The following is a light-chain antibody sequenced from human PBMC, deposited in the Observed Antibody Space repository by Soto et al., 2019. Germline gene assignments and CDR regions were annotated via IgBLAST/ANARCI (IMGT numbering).Light chain of an antibody. CDR2: GAS. J-gene: IGKJ1*01. Sequence: EIVLAQSPGTLSLSPGERATLSCRASQSVTNSFLAWYQQKPGQAPRLLIYGASGRATGIPARFTGSGSGADFTLTISRLEPEDFAVYYCQQYVSSPWAFGQGTKVEI. CDR1: QSVTNSF. V-gene: IGKV3-20*01. CDR3: QQYVSSPWA.